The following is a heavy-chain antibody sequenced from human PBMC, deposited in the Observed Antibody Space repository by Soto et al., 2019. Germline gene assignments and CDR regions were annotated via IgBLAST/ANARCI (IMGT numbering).Heavy chain of an antibody. CDR2: IYYSGST. CDR3: ARVGGYSYGYNACFDY. CDR1: GGSISSGGYY. Sequence: PSETLSLTCTVSGGSISSGGYYWSWIRQHPGKGLEWIGYIYYSGSTYYNPSLKSRVTISVDTSKNQFSLKLSSVTAADTAVYYSARVGGYSYGYNACFDYWGQGTLVTVSS. D-gene: IGHD5-18*01. V-gene: IGHV4-31*03. J-gene: IGHJ4*02.